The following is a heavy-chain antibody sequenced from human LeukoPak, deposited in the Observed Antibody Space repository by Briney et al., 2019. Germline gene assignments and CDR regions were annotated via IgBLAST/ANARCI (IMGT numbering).Heavy chain of an antibody. V-gene: IGHV3-11*01. CDR3: ARRRDYFDY. CDR2: ISSSGGNI. Sequence: GGSLRLSCVVLGFDLSAYSMSWIRRAPGKGLEWISYISSSGGNIYFADSVKGRFTMSRDNARGSLYLQMNSLRADDTAIYYCARRRDYFDYWGQGTLVTVSS. J-gene: IGHJ4*02. CDR1: GFDLSAYS.